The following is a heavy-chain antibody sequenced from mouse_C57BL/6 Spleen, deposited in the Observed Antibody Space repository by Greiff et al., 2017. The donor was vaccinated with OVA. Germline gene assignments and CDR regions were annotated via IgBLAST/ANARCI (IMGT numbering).Heavy chain of an antibody. V-gene: IGHV5-9-1*02. J-gene: IGHJ3*01. CDR3: TREAGTRFAY. Sequence: EVQLLESGEGLVKPGGSLKLSCAASGFTFSSYAMSWVRQTPGKRLEWVAYISSGGDYIYYADTVKGRFTISRDNARNTLYLQMSSLKSEDTAMYYCTREAGTRFAYWGQGTLVTVSA. D-gene: IGHD4-1*01. CDR1: GFTFSSYA. CDR2: ISSGGDYI.